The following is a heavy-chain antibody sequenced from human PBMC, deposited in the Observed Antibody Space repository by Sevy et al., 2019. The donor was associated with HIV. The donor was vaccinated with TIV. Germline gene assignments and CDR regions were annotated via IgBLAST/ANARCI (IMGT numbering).Heavy chain of an antibody. CDR2: IYYNGHI. CDR3: AGENAWGRGYS. J-gene: IGHJ4*02. D-gene: IGHD1-26*01. CDR1: GGSITSLY. V-gene: IGHV4-59*08. Sequence: SETLSLTCTVSGGSITSLYWNRIRQPPGKGLEWIANIYYNGHINYNPSLKSPVTLSLDTSKNQFSLRLSSVTAADTAMYYCAGENAWGRGYSWGQGTLVTVSS.